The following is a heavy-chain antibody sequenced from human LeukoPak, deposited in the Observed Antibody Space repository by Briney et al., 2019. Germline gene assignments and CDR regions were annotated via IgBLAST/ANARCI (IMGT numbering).Heavy chain of an antibody. CDR3: AASTYGSGSYVAFDS. J-gene: IGHJ4*02. D-gene: IGHD3-10*01. Sequence: GESLKISCKGSGYSFTNYWIGWVHQMPGKGLEWMGIMYPGDSDTRYSPSFQGRITISADKSISTTYLQWSSLKASDTAIYYCAASTYGSGSYVAFDSWGQGTLVSVSS. CDR2: MYPGDSDT. CDR1: GYSFTNYW. V-gene: IGHV5-51*07.